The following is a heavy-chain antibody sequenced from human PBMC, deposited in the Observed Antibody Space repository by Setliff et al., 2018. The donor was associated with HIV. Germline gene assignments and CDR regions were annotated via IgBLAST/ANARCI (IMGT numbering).Heavy chain of an antibody. V-gene: IGHV4-59*01. CDR1: GGSMSRFY. Sequence: PSETLSLTCTASGGSMSRFYWTWIRQPPGKGLEWIGDIYYSGNTNYNPSLKSRVTISADTSKNQFSLKLNSVTAADTAVYYCARSYYDSSGYYSVDYWGQGTLVTVSS. CDR2: IYYSGNT. CDR3: ARSYYDSSGYYSVDY. J-gene: IGHJ4*02. D-gene: IGHD3-22*01.